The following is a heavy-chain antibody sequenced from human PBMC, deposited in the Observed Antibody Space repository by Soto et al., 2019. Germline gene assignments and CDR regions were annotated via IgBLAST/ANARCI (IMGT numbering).Heavy chain of an antibody. CDR1: GYTFTSYA. CDR2: INAGNGNT. Sequence: QVQLVQSGAEVKKPGASVKVSCKASGYTFTSYAMHWVRQAPGQRLEWMGWINAGNGNTKYSQKFQGRVTITRDTFASTAYMELSSLRSEDTAVYYCARSMGNFIAVAPGEYWGQGTLVTVSS. V-gene: IGHV1-3*01. CDR3: ARSMGNFIAVAPGEY. D-gene: IGHD6-19*01. J-gene: IGHJ4*02.